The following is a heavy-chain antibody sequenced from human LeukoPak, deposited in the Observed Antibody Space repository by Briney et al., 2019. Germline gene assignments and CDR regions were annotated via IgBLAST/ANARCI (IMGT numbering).Heavy chain of an antibody. CDR1: GFTFSTYW. CDR2: IKQDGSEK. CDR3: AKDRTVGASYWYFDL. D-gene: IGHD1-26*01. Sequence: GGSLRLSCAASGFTFSTYWMTWVRQAPGKGLEWVANIKQDGSEKYYADSVKGRFTISRDNSKNTLFLHMNTLRAEDTAIYYCAKDRTVGASYWYFDLWGRGTLVTVSS. V-gene: IGHV3-7*03. J-gene: IGHJ2*01.